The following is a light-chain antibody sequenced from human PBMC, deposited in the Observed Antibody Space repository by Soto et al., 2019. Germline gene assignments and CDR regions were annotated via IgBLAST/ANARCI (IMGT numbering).Light chain of an antibody. V-gene: IGKV3-20*01. CDR3: LQYGSSPHT. CDR2: TAS. CDR1: QSVSSNY. Sequence: EIVLTQSPGTLSLSPGERASLSCRASQSVSSNYLAWFQQKPGQAPRLLISTASSRATGIPDRFSGSGSGTDFTLTIPRLEHEDFAVYYCLQYGSSPHTFGQGTRLEIK. J-gene: IGKJ5*01.